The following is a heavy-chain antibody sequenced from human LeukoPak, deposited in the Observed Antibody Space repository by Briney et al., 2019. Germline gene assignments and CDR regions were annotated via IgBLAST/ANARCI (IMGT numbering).Heavy chain of an antibody. CDR3: ARGGGDYGDFRRYYYYMDV. J-gene: IGHJ6*03. CDR2: INPSGGST. CDR1: GYTFTSYY. D-gene: IGHD4-17*01. V-gene: IGHV1-46*01. Sequence: ASVKVSCKASGYTFTSYYMHWVRQAPGQGLEWMGIINPSGGSTSYAQKFQGRVTMTRDMSTSTVYMELSSLRSEDTAVYYCARGGGDYGDFRRYYYYMDVWGKGTTVTVSS.